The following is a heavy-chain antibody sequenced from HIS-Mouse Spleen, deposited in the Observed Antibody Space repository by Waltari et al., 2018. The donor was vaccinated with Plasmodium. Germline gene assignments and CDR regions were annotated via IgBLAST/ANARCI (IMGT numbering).Heavy chain of an antibody. CDR2: INTSGST. V-gene: IGHV4-4*07. J-gene: IGHJ3*02. D-gene: IGHD3-22*01. CDR3: ARTIITMIDAFDI. Sequence: QVQLQQSGPGLVKPSETLSLTCTVSGGSISSYYWIWLRQPAGKGLQWIGRINTSGSTNYNPSLKSRVTMSVDTSKNQFSLKLSSVTAADTAVYYCARTIITMIDAFDIWGQGTMVTVSS. CDR1: GGSISSYY.